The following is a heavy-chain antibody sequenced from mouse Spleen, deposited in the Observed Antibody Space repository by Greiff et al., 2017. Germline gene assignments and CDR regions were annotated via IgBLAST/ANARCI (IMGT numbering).Heavy chain of an antibody. CDR1: GYTFTDYE. Sequence: VQLQQSGAELVRPGASVTLSCKASGYTFTDYEMHWVKQTPVHGLEWIGAIDPETGGTAYNQKFKGKAILTADKSSSTAYMELRSLTSEDSAVYYCTRGRLRRGYYFDYWGQGTTLTVSS. V-gene: IGHV1-15*01. J-gene: IGHJ2*01. CDR2: IDPETGGT. CDR3: TRGRLRRGYYFDY. D-gene: IGHD2-2*01.